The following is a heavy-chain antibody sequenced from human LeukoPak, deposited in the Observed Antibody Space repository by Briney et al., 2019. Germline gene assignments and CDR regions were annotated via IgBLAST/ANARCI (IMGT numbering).Heavy chain of an antibody. V-gene: IGHV3-64*01. J-gene: IGHJ4*02. CDR1: GFTFSDYA. D-gene: IGHD4-17*01. Sequence: GGSLRLSCAASGFTFSDYAMHWVRQAPGKGLEYVSAISSNGGSTYYANSVKGRFTISRDNSKNTLYLQMGSLRAEDMAVYYCARGYGDYAPPYFDYWGQGTLVTVSS. CDR3: ARGYGDYAPPYFDY. CDR2: ISSNGGST.